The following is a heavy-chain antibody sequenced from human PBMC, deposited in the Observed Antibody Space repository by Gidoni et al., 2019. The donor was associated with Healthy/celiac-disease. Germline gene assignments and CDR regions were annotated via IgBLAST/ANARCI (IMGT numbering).Heavy chain of an antibody. Sequence: QVQLVPSGAEVKKPGASVKVSCKVSGYTLTELSMHWVRQAPGKGLEWMGGFDPEDGETIYAQKCQGRVTMTEDTSTDTAYMELSSLRSEDTAVYYCATVGEWGYYDSSGYHFDYWGQGTLVTVSS. V-gene: IGHV1-24*01. CDR3: ATVGEWGYYDSSGYHFDY. CDR1: GYTLTELS. CDR2: FDPEDGET. J-gene: IGHJ4*02. D-gene: IGHD3-22*01.